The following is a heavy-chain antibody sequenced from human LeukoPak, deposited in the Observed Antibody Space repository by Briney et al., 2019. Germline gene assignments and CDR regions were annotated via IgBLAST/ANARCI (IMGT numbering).Heavy chain of an antibody. CDR3: AKHLTAYYYYMDV. D-gene: IGHD7-27*01. CDR2: ISGSGGST. J-gene: IGHJ6*03. CDR1: GFTFSIYA. Sequence: GGSLRLSCAASGFTFSIYAMSWVRQAPGKGLEWVSAISGSGGSTSYADSVKGRFTISRDNSKNTLYLQLNSLRAEDTAIYYCAKHLTAYYYYMDVWGKGNTVTVSS. V-gene: IGHV3-23*01.